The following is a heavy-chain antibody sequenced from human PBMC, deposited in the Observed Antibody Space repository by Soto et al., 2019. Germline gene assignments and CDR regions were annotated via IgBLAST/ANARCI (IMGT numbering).Heavy chain of an antibody. CDR1: GYTFTGYY. D-gene: IGHD6-19*01. CDR3: AGVSGQWLENLFDY. J-gene: IGHJ4*02. CDR2: INPNSGGT. V-gene: IGHV1-2*02. Sequence: ASVKVSCKASGYTFTGYYMHWVRQAPGQGLEWMGWINPNSGGTNYAQKFQGRVTMTRDTSISTAYMELSRLRSDDKAVYYCAGVSGQWLENLFDYWGQGTLVTVSS.